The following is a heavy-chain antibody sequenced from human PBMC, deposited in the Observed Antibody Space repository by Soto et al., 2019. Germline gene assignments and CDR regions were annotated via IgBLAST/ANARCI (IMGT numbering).Heavy chain of an antibody. D-gene: IGHD3-3*01. V-gene: IGHV3-23*01. J-gene: IGHJ4*02. CDR1: GFTFSSYA. CDR3: AKDQQRLDFWSGYYPPDYFDY. CDR2: ISGSGGIT. Sequence: GGSLRLSCAASGFTFSSYAMSWVRQAPGKGLEWVSAISGSGGITYYADSVKGRFTTSRDNSKNTLYLQMNSLRAEDTAVYYCAKDQQRLDFWSGYYPPDYFDYWGQGTLVTVSS.